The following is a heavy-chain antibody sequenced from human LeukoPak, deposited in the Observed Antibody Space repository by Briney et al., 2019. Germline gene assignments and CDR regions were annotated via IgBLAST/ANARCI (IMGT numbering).Heavy chain of an antibody. D-gene: IGHD1-26*01. Sequence: ASIKVSCKASGYTFTAYYMHWVRQAPGQGLEWLGWINPHIGGAIYPHKFQGRVTMTRDTSTSTAYMELNRLTSDDTAVYYCARQVEKSGSYLYFDYWGQGTLVTVS. J-gene: IGHJ4*02. CDR3: ARQVEKSGSYLYFDY. V-gene: IGHV1-2*07. CDR2: INPHIGGA. CDR1: GYTFTAYY.